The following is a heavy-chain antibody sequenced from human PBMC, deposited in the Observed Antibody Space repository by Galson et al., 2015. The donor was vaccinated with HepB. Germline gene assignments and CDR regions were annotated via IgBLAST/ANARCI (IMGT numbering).Heavy chain of an antibody. CDR1: GFTFSSYA. D-gene: IGHD2-2*01. V-gene: IGHV3-23*01. J-gene: IGHJ3*02. CDR2: ISGSGGST. CDR3: AKDELGCSSSSCYRPGSDAFDI. Sequence: SGFTFSSYAMSWVRQAPGKGLEWVSAISGSGGSTYYADSVKGRFTISRDNSKNTLYLQMNSLRAEDTAVYYCAKDELGCSSSSCYRPGSDAFDIWGQGTMVAVSS.